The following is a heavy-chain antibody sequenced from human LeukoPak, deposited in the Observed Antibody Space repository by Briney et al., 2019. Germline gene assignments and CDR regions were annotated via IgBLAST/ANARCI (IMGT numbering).Heavy chain of an antibody. Sequence: GASVKVSCKTSGYTFSSYYIHWVRQAPGQGLEWMGIINPSGGSTNYAQKLQGRVTMTTDTSTSTAYMELRSLRSDDTAVYYCAREGDSSGFDAFDTWGQGTMVTVSS. CDR3: AREGDSSGFDAFDT. J-gene: IGHJ3*02. CDR1: GYTFSSYY. CDR2: INPSGGST. V-gene: IGHV1-46*01. D-gene: IGHD3-22*01.